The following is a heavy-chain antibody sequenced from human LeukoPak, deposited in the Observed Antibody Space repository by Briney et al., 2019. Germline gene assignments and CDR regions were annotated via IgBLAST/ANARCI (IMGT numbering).Heavy chain of an antibody. D-gene: IGHD3-16*01. Sequence: SETLSLTCTVSGGSISSSSYYWSWIRQPPGKGLEWIGSIYHSGSTYYNPSLKSRVTISVDTSKNQFSLKLSSVTAADTAVYYCARDWGFIARLRYFDYWGQGTLVTVSS. CDR3: ARDWGFIARLRYFDY. V-gene: IGHV4-39*07. CDR1: GGSISSSSYY. J-gene: IGHJ4*02. CDR2: IYHSGST.